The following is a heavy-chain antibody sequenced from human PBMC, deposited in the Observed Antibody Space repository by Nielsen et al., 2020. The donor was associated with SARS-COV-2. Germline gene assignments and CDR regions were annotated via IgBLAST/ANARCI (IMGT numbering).Heavy chain of an antibody. V-gene: IGHV3-53*01. Sequence: GESLKISCAASGFTVSSNYMSWVRQAPGKGLEWVSVIYSGGSTYYADSVKGRFTISRDNSKNTLYLQMNSLRAEDTAVYYCARVTDGDYVDYYYGMDVWGQGTTVTVSS. D-gene: IGHD4-17*01. CDR1: GFTVSSNY. J-gene: IGHJ6*02. CDR2: IYSGGST. CDR3: ARVTDGDYVDYYYGMDV.